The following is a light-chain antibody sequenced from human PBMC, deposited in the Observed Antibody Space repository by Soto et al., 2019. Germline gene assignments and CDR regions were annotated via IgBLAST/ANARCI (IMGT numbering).Light chain of an antibody. Sequence: DIVMAQSPDSPAVSLGERATINCKSSQSLLFNSKNKNYLAWYQQRTGQPPKLLIYWASARESGVPDRFSGSGSGTDFNLTISRLQAEDVAVYYCQQYYNTPLTFGGGTKVDIK. CDR1: QSLLFNSKNKNY. V-gene: IGKV4-1*01. CDR2: WAS. J-gene: IGKJ4*01. CDR3: QQYYNTPLT.